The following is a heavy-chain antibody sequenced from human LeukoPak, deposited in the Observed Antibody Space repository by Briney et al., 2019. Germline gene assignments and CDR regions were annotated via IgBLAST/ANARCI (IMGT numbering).Heavy chain of an antibody. Sequence: ASVKVSCKASGYTFTSYHMHWVRQAPGQGREWMGIINPSGGSATYAQKFQGRVTMTRDTSTSTVYMEVSSLRSEDTAVYYCAKARLGSSASADYWGQGTLVTVSS. J-gene: IGHJ4*02. V-gene: IGHV1-46*01. CDR3: AKARLGSSASADY. CDR1: GYTFTSYH. D-gene: IGHD6-19*01. CDR2: INPSGGSA.